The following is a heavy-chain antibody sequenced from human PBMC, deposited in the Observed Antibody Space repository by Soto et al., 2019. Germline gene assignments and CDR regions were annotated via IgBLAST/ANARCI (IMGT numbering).Heavy chain of an antibody. J-gene: IGHJ6*02. Sequence: QVQLVQSGTEVKRPGDSVKVSCKASGYTFTGYYVHWVRQAPGQGLEWMGWINPNSGDTYLAQRFQGRGTMNRDTCIGTAYMELRGLTSDDPAEYSCAHGGAIVAAGTRVYLYNAMDVWGQGTTVTVSS. V-gene: IGHV1-2*02. CDR2: INPNSGDT. CDR3: AHGGAIVAAGTRVYLYNAMDV. D-gene: IGHD1-26*01. CDR1: GYTFTGYY.